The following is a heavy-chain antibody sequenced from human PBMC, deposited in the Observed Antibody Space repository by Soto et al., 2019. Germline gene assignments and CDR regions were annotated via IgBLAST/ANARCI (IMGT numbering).Heavy chain of an antibody. CDR3: AKDLGSDSSDAFDI. D-gene: IGHD3-22*01. V-gene: IGHV3-30*18. CDR1: GFIFSSYG. CDR2: ISYDGNNK. J-gene: IGHJ3*02. Sequence: GGSLRLSXAASGFIFSSYGMHWVRQAPGKGLEWVAVISYDGNNKYYGDSVKGRFTISRDNSKNTLYLQMNSLRDEDTAVYYCAKDLGSDSSDAFDIWGQGTMVTVSS.